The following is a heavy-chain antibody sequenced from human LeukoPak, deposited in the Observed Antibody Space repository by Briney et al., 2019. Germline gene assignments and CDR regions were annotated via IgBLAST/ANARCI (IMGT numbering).Heavy chain of an antibody. V-gene: IGHV3-23*01. Sequence: GGSLRLSCAASGFTFSSYAMSCVRQAPGKGLEWVSVIDGSGVNTNYADSVKGRFTISRDNSANTLYLQMNSLRAEDTAVYYCAKGSGPNGQWLVPFDYWGPGTLVTASS. D-gene: IGHD6-19*01. CDR1: GFTFSSYA. CDR3: AKGSGPNGQWLVPFDY. CDR2: IDGSGVNT. J-gene: IGHJ4*02.